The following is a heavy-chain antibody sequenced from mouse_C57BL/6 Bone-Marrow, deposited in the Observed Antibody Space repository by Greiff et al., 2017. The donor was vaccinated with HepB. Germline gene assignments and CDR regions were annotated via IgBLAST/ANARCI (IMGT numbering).Heavy chain of an antibody. V-gene: IGHV3-8*01. CDR2: ISYSGRT. D-gene: IGHD2-5*01. J-gene: IGHJ4*01. CDR1: GYSITSDY. CDR3: ARYSNYGRYAMDY. Sequence: EVQLQQSGPGLAKPSQTLSLTCSVTGYSITSDYWNWIRQFPGNKLEYMGYISYSGRTYYNPSLKSRISITRDTSKNQYYLQLNSVTTEDTATYYGARYSNYGRYAMDYWGQGTSVTVSS.